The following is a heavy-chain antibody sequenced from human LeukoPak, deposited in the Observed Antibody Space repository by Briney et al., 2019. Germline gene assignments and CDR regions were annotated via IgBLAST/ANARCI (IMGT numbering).Heavy chain of an antibody. V-gene: IGHV3-7*01. CDR3: ARDHRDPGVIFDY. D-gene: IGHD3-10*01. Sequence: PGGSLRLSCAASGFTFSSHWMSWVRQAPGKGLEWVANINQDGSEKYYADSVKGRFTISRDNAKNSLYLQMNSLRAEDTAVYYCARDHRDPGVIFDYWGQGTLVTVSS. CDR2: INQDGSEK. CDR1: GFTFSSHW. J-gene: IGHJ4*02.